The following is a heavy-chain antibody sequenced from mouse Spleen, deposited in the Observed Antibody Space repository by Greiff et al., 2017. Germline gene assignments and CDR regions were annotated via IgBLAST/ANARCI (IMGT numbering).Heavy chain of an antibody. V-gene: IGHV5-17*01. CDR3: ARGYFDD. J-gene: IGHJ1*01. Sequence: EVQLQQSGPGLVKPGASLKLSCAASGFSFTGYGMHWVRQTPEKGLEWIGEISSGSGATYYAEMFKGRITMSRDKSNSTVFMQITSLTSEDSAVYYCARGYFDDWGQGTTVTVSS. CDR1: GFSFTGYG. CDR2: ISSGSGAT.